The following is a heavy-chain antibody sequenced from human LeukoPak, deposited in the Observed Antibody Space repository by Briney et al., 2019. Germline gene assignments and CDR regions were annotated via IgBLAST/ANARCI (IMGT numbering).Heavy chain of an antibody. CDR3: AKGWTSGFDY. CDR1: GFTFSTYV. J-gene: IGHJ4*02. D-gene: IGHD2-15*01. V-gene: IGHV3-23*01. CDR2: VTGSAET. Sequence: PGGSLRLSCVASGFTFSTYVMDWVRQAPGKGLEWLSAVTGSAETYYADSVKGRFTISRDNSKNTLYVQMNSLRAEDTAVYYCAKGWTSGFDYWGQGTLVTVSS.